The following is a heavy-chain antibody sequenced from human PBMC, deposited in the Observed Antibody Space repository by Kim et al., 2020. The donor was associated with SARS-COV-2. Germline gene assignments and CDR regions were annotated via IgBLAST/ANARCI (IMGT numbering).Heavy chain of an antibody. D-gene: IGHD2-21*01. Sequence: GGSLRLSCAASGFTFSSYAMHWVRQAPGKGLEWVAVISYDGSNKYYADSVKGRFTISRDNSKNTLYLQMNSLRAEDTAVYYCARDNRKGIGYYFDYWGQGTLVTVSS. CDR1: GFTFSSYA. V-gene: IGHV3-30-3*01. J-gene: IGHJ4*02. CDR3: ARDNRKGIGYYFDY. CDR2: ISYDGSNK.